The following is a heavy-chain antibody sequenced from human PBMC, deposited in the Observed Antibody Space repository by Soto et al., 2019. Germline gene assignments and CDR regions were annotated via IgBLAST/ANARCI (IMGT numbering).Heavy chain of an antibody. J-gene: IGHJ6*02. CDR3: ASPQREGNYYYYYGMDV. Sequence: NPSETLSLTCTVSGGSISSSSYYWGWIRQPPGKGLEWIGSIYYSGSTYYNPSLKSRVTISVDTSKNQFSLKLSSVTAADTAVYYCASPQREGNYYYYYGMDVWGQGTTVTVSS. D-gene: IGHD1-1*01. V-gene: IGHV4-39*01. CDR1: GGSISSSSYY. CDR2: IYYSGST.